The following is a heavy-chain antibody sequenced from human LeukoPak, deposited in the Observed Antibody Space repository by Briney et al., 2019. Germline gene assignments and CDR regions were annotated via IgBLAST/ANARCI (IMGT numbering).Heavy chain of an antibody. Sequence: SETLSLTCTVSGVSISSYYWSWIRQPAGKGLEWIGRIYTSGSTNYNPSLTSRVTMSVDTSKNQLSLKLSSVTAADTAVYYCARCGWYSIDYWGQGTLVTVSS. CDR2: IYTSGST. V-gene: IGHV4-4*07. J-gene: IGHJ4*02. CDR1: GVSISSYY. CDR3: ARCGWYSIDY. D-gene: IGHD6-19*01.